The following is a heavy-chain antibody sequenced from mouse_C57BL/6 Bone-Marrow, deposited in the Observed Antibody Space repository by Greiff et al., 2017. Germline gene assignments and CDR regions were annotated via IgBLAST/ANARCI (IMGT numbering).Heavy chain of an antibody. D-gene: IGHD2-5*01. CDR2: IYPASGNT. CDR1: GFNITNTY. Sequence: EVQLQQSVAELVRPGASVKLSCTASGFNITNTYMHWVKQRPEQCLEWIGRIYPASGNTKYATKFQGKAPITADTSSNTPYMQLSSLTSEDTAISDCASGSNDFGWFADWGQGTLVTVSA. V-gene: IGHV14-3*01. CDR3: ASGSNDFGWFAD. J-gene: IGHJ3*01.